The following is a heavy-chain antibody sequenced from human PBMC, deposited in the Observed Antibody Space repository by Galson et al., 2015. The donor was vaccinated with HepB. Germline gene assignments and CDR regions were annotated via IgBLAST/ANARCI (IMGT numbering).Heavy chain of an antibody. Sequence: SLRLSCAASGFTFSSYAMSWVRQAPGKGLEWVSAISGSGGSTYYADSVKGRFTISRDNSKNTLYLQMNSLRAEDTAVYYCAKVGVGATTVENWFDPWGQGTLVTVSS. V-gene: IGHV3-23*01. D-gene: IGHD1-26*01. CDR2: ISGSGGST. CDR1: GFTFSSYA. J-gene: IGHJ5*02. CDR3: AKVGVGATTVENWFDP.